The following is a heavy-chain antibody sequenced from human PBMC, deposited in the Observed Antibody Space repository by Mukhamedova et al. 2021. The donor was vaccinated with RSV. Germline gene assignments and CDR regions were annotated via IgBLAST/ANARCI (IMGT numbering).Heavy chain of an antibody. D-gene: IGHD5-18*01. J-gene: IGHJ3*02. CDR3: AKGGYSYAHDDAFDI. CDR2: ISYDGSNK. Sequence: SSYGMHWVRQAPGKGLEWVAVISYDGSNKYYADSVKGRFTISRDNSKNTLYLQMNSLRAEDTAGYYCAKGGYSYAHDDAFDIWG. CDR1: SSYG. V-gene: IGHV3-30*18.